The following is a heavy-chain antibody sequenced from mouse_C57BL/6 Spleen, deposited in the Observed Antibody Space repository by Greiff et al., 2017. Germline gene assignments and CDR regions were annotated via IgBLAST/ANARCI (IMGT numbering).Heavy chain of an antibody. Sequence: EVQLQQSGPGLVKPSQSLSLTCSVTGYSITSGYYWNWIRQFPGNKLEWLGYISYDGSNNYNPSLKNRISITRNTSNNQFFLKLNSVTTEDTATYYCARGRARQLRDYYFDYWGQGTTLTVSS. CDR2: ISYDGSN. V-gene: IGHV3-6*01. J-gene: IGHJ2*01. CDR3: ARGRARQLRDYYFDY. CDR1: GYSITSGYY. D-gene: IGHD3-2*02.